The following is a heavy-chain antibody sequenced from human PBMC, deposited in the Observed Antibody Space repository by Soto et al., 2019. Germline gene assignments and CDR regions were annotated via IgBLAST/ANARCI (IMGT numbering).Heavy chain of an antibody. V-gene: IGHV4-30-4*01. CDR1: GGSISSGDYY. D-gene: IGHD3-10*01. CDR3: ARFRRDYYGSGSYFDY. Sequence: QVQLQESGPGLVKPSQTLSLTCTVSGGSISSGDYYWSWIRQPPGKGLEWIGYIYYSGSTYYNPSLKSRVTISVDTSKNQFSLKLSSVTAADTAVYYCARFRRDYYGSGSYFDYWGQGTLVTVSS. CDR2: IYYSGST. J-gene: IGHJ4*02.